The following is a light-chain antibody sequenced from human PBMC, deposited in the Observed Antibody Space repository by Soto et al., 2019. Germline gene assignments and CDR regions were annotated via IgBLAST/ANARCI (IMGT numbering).Light chain of an antibody. CDR2: DTS. J-gene: IGKJ4*01. CDR1: QGIGDT. CDR3: QPYNNWPLT. V-gene: IGKV3-15*01. Sequence: EVVMTESPATLSVSRXEGVTXXSRASQGIGDTLAWYQHKPGQTPRLLIYDTSTRATGVPARFRGSRSGPEFTLTINSLQSEDFAIYYCQPYNNWPLTFGGGTKVDIK.